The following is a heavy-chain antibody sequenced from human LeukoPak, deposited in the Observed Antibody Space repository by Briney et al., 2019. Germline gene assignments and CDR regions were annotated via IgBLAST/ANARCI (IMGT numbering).Heavy chain of an antibody. CDR3: ARGFGAYSSSWYGGYWFDP. Sequence: ASVKVSCKASGYTFSDYSIHWVRQAPGQGLEWMGWMNPNSGNTGYAQKFQGRVTITRNTSISTAYMELSSLRSEDTAVYYCARGFGAYSSSWYGGYWFDPWGQGTLVTVSS. CDR1: GYTFSDYS. D-gene: IGHD6-13*01. V-gene: IGHV1-8*03. CDR2: MNPNSGNT. J-gene: IGHJ5*02.